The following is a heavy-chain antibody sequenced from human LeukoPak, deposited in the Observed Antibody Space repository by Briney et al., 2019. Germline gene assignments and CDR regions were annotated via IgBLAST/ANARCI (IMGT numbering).Heavy chain of an antibody. Sequence: GGSLRLSCAASGFTFSNYSMNWVRQAPGKGLEWVSSISSSSRYIYYADSVKGRFTISRDNAKNSLYLQMNSLRAEDTAVYYCARDFVVVAGHYYYYYMDVWGKGTTVTVSS. CDR1: GFTFSNYS. D-gene: IGHD6-19*01. J-gene: IGHJ6*03. CDR3: ARDFVVVAGHYYYYYMDV. V-gene: IGHV3-21*01. CDR2: ISSSSRYI.